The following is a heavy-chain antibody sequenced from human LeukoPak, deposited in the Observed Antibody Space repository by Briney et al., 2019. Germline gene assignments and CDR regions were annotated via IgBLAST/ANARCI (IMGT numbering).Heavy chain of an antibody. J-gene: IGHJ2*01. Sequence: KPGGSLRLSCAASGFIFSSYSMNWVCQAPGKGLEWVSSISSSSSYIYYADSVKGRFTISRDNAKNSLYLQMNSLRAEDTAVYYCAREDGAAVAGSWYFDLWGRGTLVTVSS. D-gene: IGHD6-19*01. CDR3: AREDGAAVAGSWYFDL. V-gene: IGHV3-21*01. CDR1: GFIFSSYS. CDR2: ISSSSSYI.